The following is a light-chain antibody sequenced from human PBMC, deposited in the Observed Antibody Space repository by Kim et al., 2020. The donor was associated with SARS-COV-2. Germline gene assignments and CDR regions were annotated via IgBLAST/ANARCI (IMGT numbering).Light chain of an antibody. CDR2: NTS. V-gene: IGKV3-20*01. Sequence: EIVLTQSPGTVSLSPGERATLFCRASQSVRSNFLAWYQQKPGQAPRLVIYNTSIRGSGVPDRFSGSGSGTDFTLTISRLEPEDFAVYYCQQYGSSPRTFGQGTKVDIK. CDR3: QQYGSSPRT. J-gene: IGKJ1*01. CDR1: QSVRSNF.